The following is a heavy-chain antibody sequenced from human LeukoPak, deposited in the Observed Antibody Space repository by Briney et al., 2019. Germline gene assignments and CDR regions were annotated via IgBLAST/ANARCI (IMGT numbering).Heavy chain of an antibody. CDR1: GGSFSGYY. CDR3: ARGGRGYSGYDSNWFDP. CDR2: INHSGST. D-gene: IGHD5-12*01. J-gene: IGHJ5*02. V-gene: IGHV4-34*01. Sequence: SETLSLTCAVYGGSFSGYYWSWIRQPPGKGLEWIGEINHSGSTNYNPSLKSRVTISVDTSKNQFSLILSSVTAADTAVYYCARGGRGYSGYDSNWFDPWGQGNLVTVSS.